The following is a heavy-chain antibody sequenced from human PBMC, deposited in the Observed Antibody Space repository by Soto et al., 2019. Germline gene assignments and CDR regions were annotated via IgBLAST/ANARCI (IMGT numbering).Heavy chain of an antibody. CDR2: INAGNGNT. V-gene: IGHV1-3*05. D-gene: IGHD2-15*01. CDR1: GYSFTSYD. Sequence: QVQLVQSGAEEKKPGASVKVSFKTSGYSFTSYDMHWVREAPGQRLEWMGWINAGNGNTKYSQKFQGRVTITRDTSASTAYMELSSLRSEDTAVYYCARDILFDYWGQGTLVTVSS. CDR3: ARDILFDY. J-gene: IGHJ4*02.